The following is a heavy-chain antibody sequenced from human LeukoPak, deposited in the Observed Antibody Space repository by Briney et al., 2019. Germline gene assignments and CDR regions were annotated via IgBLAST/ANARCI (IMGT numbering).Heavy chain of an antibody. Sequence: SETLSLTCTVSGGSISSSNYYWGWIRQPPGKGLEWIGSIYYSGSTYYNPSLKSRVTISVDTSKNQFSLKLSSVTAADTAVYYCARVSSLDDYVWGSYRLGYAFDYWGQGTLVTVSS. CDR1: GGSISSSNYY. V-gene: IGHV4-39*07. J-gene: IGHJ4*02. D-gene: IGHD3-16*02. CDR2: IYYSGST. CDR3: ARVSSLDDYVWGSYRLGYAFDY.